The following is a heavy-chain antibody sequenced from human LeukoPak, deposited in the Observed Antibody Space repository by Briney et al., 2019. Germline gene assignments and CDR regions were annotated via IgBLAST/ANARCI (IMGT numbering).Heavy chain of an antibody. D-gene: IGHD3-22*01. Sequence: PGGSLRLSCTASGFTFGDYATSWVRQAPGKGLELVGFIRSKAYGGTTEYAASVKGRFTISRDDSKSIAYLQMNSLKTEDTGVYYCTRDYYDSSGYSSPHLFDYWGQGTLVTVSS. V-gene: IGHV3-49*04. CDR1: GFTFGDYA. J-gene: IGHJ4*02. CDR2: IRSKAYGGTT. CDR3: TRDYYDSSGYSSPHLFDY.